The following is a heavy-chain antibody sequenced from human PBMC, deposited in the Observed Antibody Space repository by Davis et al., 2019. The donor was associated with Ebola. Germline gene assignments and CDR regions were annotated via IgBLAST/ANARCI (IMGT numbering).Heavy chain of an antibody. CDR2: ISYDGSNK. CDR3: AKDRSGSYFRLSDYFDY. J-gene: IGHJ4*02. CDR1: GFTFSSYG. V-gene: IGHV3-30*18. D-gene: IGHD1-26*01. Sequence: GESLKISCAASGFTFSSYGMHWVRQAPGKGLEWVAVISYDGSNKYYADSVKGRFTISRDNSKNTLYLQMNSLRAEDTAVYYCAKDRSGSYFRLSDYFDYWGQGTLVTVSS.